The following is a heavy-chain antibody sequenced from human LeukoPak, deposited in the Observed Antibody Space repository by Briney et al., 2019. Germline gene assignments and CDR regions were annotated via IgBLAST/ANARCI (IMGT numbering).Heavy chain of an antibody. CDR1: GFPVSGYY. CDR2: IYSGGTT. Sequence: GGSLRLSCAASGFPVSGYYMSWVRQAPGKGLEWVSVIYSGGTTYYADSVKGRFTISRDDSKNTLYLQMNSLRAEDTAVYYCARMLISSGYYVDYWGQGTLVTVS. V-gene: IGHV3-53*01. D-gene: IGHD3-22*01. J-gene: IGHJ4*02. CDR3: ARMLISSGYYVDY.